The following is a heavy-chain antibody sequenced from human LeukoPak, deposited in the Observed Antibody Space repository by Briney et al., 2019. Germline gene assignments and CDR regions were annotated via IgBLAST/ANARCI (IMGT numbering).Heavy chain of an antibody. CDR1: GGTFSSYA. CDR3: ARAIVVVPAAISYYYGMDV. V-gene: IGHV1-69*13. CDR2: IIPIFGAA. J-gene: IGHJ6*02. Sequence: SVKVSCKASGGTFSSYAISWVRQAPGQGLEWMGGIIPIFGAANYAQKFQGRVTITADESTSTAYMELSSLRSEDTAVYYCARAIVVVPAAISYYYGMDVWGQGTTVTVSS. D-gene: IGHD2-2*01.